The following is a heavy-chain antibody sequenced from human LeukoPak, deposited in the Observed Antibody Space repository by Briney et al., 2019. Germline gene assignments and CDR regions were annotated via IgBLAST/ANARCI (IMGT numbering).Heavy chain of an antibody. D-gene: IGHD5-18*01. CDR1: GLSVSDKY. Sequence: PGGSLRLSCAASGLSVSDKYMTWVRQAPGKGLEWLSIIYSGGSTFYADSVKGRFTISRDTSKNTVYLEMNSLRLDDTAVYYCARGPHGLQLWHYFDYWGLGTLVTVSS. CDR3: ARGPHGLQLWHYFDY. CDR2: IYSGGST. V-gene: IGHV3-66*02. J-gene: IGHJ4*02.